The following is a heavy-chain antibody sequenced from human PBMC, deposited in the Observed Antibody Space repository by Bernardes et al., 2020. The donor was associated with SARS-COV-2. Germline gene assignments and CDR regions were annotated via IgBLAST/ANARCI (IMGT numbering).Heavy chain of an antibody. CDR2: ISSGSSTL. V-gene: IGHV3-48*04. Sequence: GGSLRLSCAASGFTFSDYNMNWVRQAPGKGLEWVAYISSGSSTLHYADSVKGRFTISRDNAKNSLSLQLTSLRVEDTAIYYCARIPAYYDFSSGNYGWGQGTLVTVSS. D-gene: IGHD3-3*01. CDR1: GFTFSDYN. CDR3: ARIPAYYDFSSGNYG. J-gene: IGHJ4*02.